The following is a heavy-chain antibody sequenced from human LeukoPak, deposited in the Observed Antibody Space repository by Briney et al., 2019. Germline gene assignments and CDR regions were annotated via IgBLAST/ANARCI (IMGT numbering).Heavy chain of an antibody. CDR2: INHSGST. CDR1: GGSFSGYY. V-gene: IGHV4-34*01. CDR3: ARGVYSSSWAPFDY. D-gene: IGHD6-13*01. J-gene: IGHJ4*02. Sequence: SETLSLTCAVYGGSFSGYYWSWIRQPPGKGLEWIGEINHSGSTNYNPSLKSRVTISVDTSKNQFSLKLSSVTAADTAVYYCARGVYSSSWAPFDYRGQGTLVTVSS.